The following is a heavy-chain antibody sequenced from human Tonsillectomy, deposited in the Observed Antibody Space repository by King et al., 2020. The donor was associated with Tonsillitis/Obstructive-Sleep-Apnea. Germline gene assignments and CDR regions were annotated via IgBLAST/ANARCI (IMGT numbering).Heavy chain of an antibody. J-gene: IGHJ5*02. Sequence: QLQESGPGLVKPSQTLSLTCTVSGGSISSGGYYWSWIRQHPGKGLEWIGYINYSGNTYYSPSLESRVTISVDTSKNQFSLKLSSVTAADTALYYCASCGADWGDNWVDPWGQGTLVTVSS. CDR2: INYSGNT. CDR3: ASCGADWGDNWVDP. V-gene: IGHV4-31*03. CDR1: GGSISSGGYY. D-gene: IGHD2-21*02.